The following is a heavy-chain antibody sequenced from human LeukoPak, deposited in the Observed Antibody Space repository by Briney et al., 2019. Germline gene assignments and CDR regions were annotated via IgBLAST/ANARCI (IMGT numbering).Heavy chain of an antibody. CDR1: GFTFSSYA. J-gene: IGHJ4*02. V-gene: IGHV3-23*01. Sequence: GGSPRLSCTASGFTFSSYAMNWVRQAPGKGLEWGSGIGAGGTFTYYADSVKGRFTISRDNSRNTLYLQMNSLRADDTAVYYCAKDLDYTTDGYYFDYWGQGTLVTVSS. D-gene: IGHD4-11*01. CDR2: IGAGGTFT. CDR3: AKDLDYTTDGYYFDY.